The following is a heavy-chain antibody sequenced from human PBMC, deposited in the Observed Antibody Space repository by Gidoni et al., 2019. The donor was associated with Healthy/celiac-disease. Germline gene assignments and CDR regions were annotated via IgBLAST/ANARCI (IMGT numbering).Heavy chain of an antibody. CDR2: ISWNSGSI. D-gene: IGHD6-19*01. Sequence: EVQLVESGGGLVQPGRSLRLSCAASGFTLYDYAMHWVRQAPGKGLEWVSGISWNSGSIGYADSVKSRLTISRENAKNSLYLQMNSLRAEETALYYCAKDKGIAVAGPFDPWGQGTLVTVSS. CDR3: AKDKGIAVAGPFDP. V-gene: IGHV3-9*01. J-gene: IGHJ5*02. CDR1: GFTLYDYA.